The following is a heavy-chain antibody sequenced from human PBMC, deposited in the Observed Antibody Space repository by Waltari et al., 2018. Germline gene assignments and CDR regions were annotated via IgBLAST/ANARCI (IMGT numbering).Heavy chain of an antibody. CDR1: GYTFTSYG. Sequence: QVQLVQSGAEVKKPGASVKVSCKASGYTFTSYGISWVRQAPGQGLEWMGWISAYNGNTNYAQKLQGRVTRTTDTSTSTAYMELRSLRPDDTAVYYCARDRGYYDILTGYADLDYWGQGTLVTVSS. J-gene: IGHJ4*02. CDR2: ISAYNGNT. V-gene: IGHV1-18*01. CDR3: ARDRGYYDILTGYADLDY. D-gene: IGHD3-9*01.